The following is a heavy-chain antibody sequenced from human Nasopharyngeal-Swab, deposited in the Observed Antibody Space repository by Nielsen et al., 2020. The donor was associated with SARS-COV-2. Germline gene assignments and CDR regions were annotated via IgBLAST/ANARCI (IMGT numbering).Heavy chain of an antibody. D-gene: IGHD3-22*01. V-gene: IGHV3-33*01. Sequence: GGSLRLSCAASGFTFSSYGMHWVRQAPGKGLEWVAVIWYDGSNKYYADSVKGRFTISRDNSKNTVYLQMNSLSAEDTAVYYCARDLSFPMRFDDSSAWGQGTLVTVSS. CDR1: GFTFSSYG. CDR3: ARDLSFPMRFDDSSA. J-gene: IGHJ5*02. CDR2: IWYDGSNK.